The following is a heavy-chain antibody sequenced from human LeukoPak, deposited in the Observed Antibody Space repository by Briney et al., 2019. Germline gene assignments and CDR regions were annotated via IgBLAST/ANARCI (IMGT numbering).Heavy chain of an antibody. CDR1: GFTFNSYA. CDR3: AKAHPYEYNYGGFDS. V-gene: IGHV3-30*18. D-gene: IGHD5-18*01. CDR2: MSYDGSDK. J-gene: IGHJ4*02. Sequence: GRSLRLSCAASGFTFNSYAMHWVRQAPGKGLEWVALMSYDGSDKHYADSVKGRFTISRDSSKNTLYLQMNSLRADDTAVYYCAKAHPYEYNYGGFDSWGQGALLTVSS.